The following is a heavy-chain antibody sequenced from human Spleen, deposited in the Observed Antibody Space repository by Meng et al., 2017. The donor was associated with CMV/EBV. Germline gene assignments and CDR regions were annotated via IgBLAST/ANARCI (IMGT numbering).Heavy chain of an antibody. Sequence: GYTCPYRYLSWVRTAPGQAVEWMGWIKTFNSNTNYAQKFQNRVTITRDRSMSTAYMELSSLRSEDTAMYYCARSRGNSSPDDAFDIWGQGTMVTVSS. CDR2: IKTFNSNT. D-gene: IGHD6-13*01. J-gene: IGHJ3*02. CDR3: ARSRGNSSPDDAFDI. CDR1: GYTCPYRY. V-gene: IGHV1-45*02.